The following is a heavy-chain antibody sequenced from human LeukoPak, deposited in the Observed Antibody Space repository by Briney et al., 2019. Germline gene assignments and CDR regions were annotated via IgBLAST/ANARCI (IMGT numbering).Heavy chain of an antibody. D-gene: IGHD6-19*01. CDR3: AKKLIERRIEVDLGRYSSGWQYDY. Sequence: GGSLRLSCEASGFIFSNYEMNWVRQAPGKGLEWISYISNSGSSIYYSDSVKGRFTISRDNAKNSLYLQMNSLRAEDTAVYYCAKKLIERRIEVDLGRYSSGWQYDYWGQGTLVTVSS. CDR2: ISNSGSSI. J-gene: IGHJ4*02. CDR1: GFIFSNYE. V-gene: IGHV3-48*03.